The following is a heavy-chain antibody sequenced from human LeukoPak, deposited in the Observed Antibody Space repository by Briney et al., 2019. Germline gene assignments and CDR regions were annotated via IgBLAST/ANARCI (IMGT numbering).Heavy chain of an antibody. CDR3: AGGRGYIISSGACDI. J-gene: IGHJ3*02. CDR1: GGSISSYY. V-gene: IGHV4-59*12. CDR2: IYYSGST. Sequence: SETLSLTCTVSGGSISSYYWSWIRQPPGKGLEWIGYIYYSGSTNYNPSLKSRVTISVDTSKNQFSLKLSSVTAADTAVYYCAGGRGYIISSGACDIWGERTMDTVSS. D-gene: IGHD6-6*01.